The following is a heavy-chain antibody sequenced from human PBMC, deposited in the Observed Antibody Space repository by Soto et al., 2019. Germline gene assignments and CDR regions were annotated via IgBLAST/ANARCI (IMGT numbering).Heavy chain of an antibody. D-gene: IGHD3-10*01. Sequence: EVQLVESGGGLVQPGRSLRLSCAASGFTFDDYAMHWVRQAPGKGLEWVSGISWSSGSICYADSVKGRFTISRDNAKNSLYLQMNSLRAEDTALYYCAKDKGWLGELLYYFDYWGQGTLVTVS. J-gene: IGHJ4*02. CDR1: GFTFDDYA. CDR2: ISWSSGSI. V-gene: IGHV3-9*01. CDR3: AKDKGWLGELLYYFDY.